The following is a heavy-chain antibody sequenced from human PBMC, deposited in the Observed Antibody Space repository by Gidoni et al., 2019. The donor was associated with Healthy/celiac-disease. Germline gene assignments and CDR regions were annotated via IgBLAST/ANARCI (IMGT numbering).Heavy chain of an antibody. CDR3: ANYEEAFDY. CDR2: IYYSGST. D-gene: IGHD3-3*01. V-gene: IGHV4-39*07. CDR1: GGSISSSSYY. J-gene: IGHJ4*02. Sequence: QLQLQESGPGLVTPSETLSLTCTVAGGSISSSSYYWGWIRQPPGKGLEWIGRIYYSGSTYYNPSLKSRVTISVDTSKNQFSLKLSSVTAADTAVYYCANYEEAFDYWGQGTLVTVSS.